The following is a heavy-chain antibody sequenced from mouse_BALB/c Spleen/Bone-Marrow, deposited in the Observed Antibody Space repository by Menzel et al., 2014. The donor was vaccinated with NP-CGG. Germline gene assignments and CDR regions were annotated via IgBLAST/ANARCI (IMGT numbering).Heavy chain of an antibody. CDR1: GYTFTTYW. J-gene: IGHJ2*01. V-gene: IGHV1-69*02. CDR3: TRTYEYFDY. CDR2: IYPSDNYT. D-gene: IGHD2-3*01. Sequence: QVQLQQSGADLVRPGASVRLSCKASGYTFTTYWINWVKQRPGQGLEWIGNIYPSDNYTNYNQKFKDRATLTADKSSSTAYMQLSSPTSEDSAVYYCTRTYEYFDYWGQGTTLTVSS.